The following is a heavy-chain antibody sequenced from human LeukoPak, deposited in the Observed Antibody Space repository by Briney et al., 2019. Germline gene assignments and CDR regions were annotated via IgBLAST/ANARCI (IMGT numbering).Heavy chain of an antibody. J-gene: IGHJ4*02. CDR1: GGSISSYY. V-gene: IGHV4-59*01. CDR3: ARDPNPGYYYDSSGPIDY. Sequence: SETLSLTCTVSGGSISSYYWSWIRQPPGKGLEWIGYIYYSGSTNYNPSLKSRVTISVDTSKNQFSLKLSSVTAADTAVYYCARDPNPGYYYDSSGPIDYWGQGTLVTVSS. D-gene: IGHD3-22*01. CDR2: IYYSGST.